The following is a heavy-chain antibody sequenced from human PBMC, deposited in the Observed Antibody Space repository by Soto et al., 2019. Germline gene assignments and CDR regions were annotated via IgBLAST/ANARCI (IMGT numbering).Heavy chain of an antibody. Sequence: GGSLRLSCAASGFTFSSYAMSWVRQAPGKGLEWVSAISGSGGSTYYADSVKGRFTISRDNSKNTLYLQMNSLRAEDTAVYYCAKNWPTIRACPPYCYYYYGMDVWGQGTTVTVSS. CDR2: ISGSGGST. CDR1: GFTFSSYA. J-gene: IGHJ6*02. D-gene: IGHD5-12*01. V-gene: IGHV3-23*01. CDR3: AKNWPTIRACPPYCYYYYGMDV.